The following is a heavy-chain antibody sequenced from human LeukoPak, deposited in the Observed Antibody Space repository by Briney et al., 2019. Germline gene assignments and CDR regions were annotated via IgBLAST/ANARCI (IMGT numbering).Heavy chain of an antibody. V-gene: IGHV3-7*03. Sequence: GGPLRPSFAASGLTLISYWINWSRKAPGKGLEWVANIKQDGSEKYYVDSVKGRFTISRDNAKNSLYLQMNSLRVEDTAVYYCASRHFENWGQGTLVTVSS. CDR3: ASRHFEN. CDR1: GLTLISYW. CDR2: IKQDGSEK. J-gene: IGHJ4*02.